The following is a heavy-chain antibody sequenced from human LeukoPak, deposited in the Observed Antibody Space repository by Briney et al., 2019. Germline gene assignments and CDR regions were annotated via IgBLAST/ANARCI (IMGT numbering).Heavy chain of an antibody. J-gene: IGHJ4*02. CDR3: ATEGTSGSARLGLVWD. CDR1: GYTFTDYY. Sequence: ASVKISCKVSGYTFTDYYMRWVQQAPGKGLEWMGLVDPEDGKTIYAEKFQGRVTITADTSIDIAYMELSSLRSEDTAVYYCATEGTSGSARLGLVWDWGQGTLVTVSS. CDR2: VDPEDGKT. V-gene: IGHV1-69-2*01. D-gene: IGHD1-26*01.